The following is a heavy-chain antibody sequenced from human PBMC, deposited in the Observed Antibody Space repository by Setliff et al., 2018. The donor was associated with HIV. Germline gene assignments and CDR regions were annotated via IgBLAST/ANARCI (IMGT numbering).Heavy chain of an antibody. Sequence: SETLSLTCTVYGGSFSNCYTNWIRQPPGKGLEWIGELSPSGTTRSNPSLQSRVTISLDTSSNQFSLKLTSVTAADTAMYYCASFFVTTVTNQDYWGQGTPVTVSS. CDR2: LSPSGTT. CDR1: GGSFSNCY. J-gene: IGHJ4*02. CDR3: ASFFVTTVTNQDY. D-gene: IGHD4-17*01. V-gene: IGHV4-34*01.